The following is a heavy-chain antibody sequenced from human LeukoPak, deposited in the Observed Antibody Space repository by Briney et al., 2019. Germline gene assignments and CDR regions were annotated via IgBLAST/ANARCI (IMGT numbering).Heavy chain of an antibody. CDR1: GFTFSSYS. J-gene: IGHJ4*02. V-gene: IGHV3-21*01. CDR3: ARDPTISGSYSDY. CDR2: LSSASSFI. Sequence: PGGSLRLPCAASGFTFSSYSMNWVRQAPGKGLEWVSSLSSASSFIYYADSVKGRFTISRDNAKKSLYLQMNSLRAEDTAVYYCARDPTISGSYSDYWGQGTLVTVSS. D-gene: IGHD1-26*01.